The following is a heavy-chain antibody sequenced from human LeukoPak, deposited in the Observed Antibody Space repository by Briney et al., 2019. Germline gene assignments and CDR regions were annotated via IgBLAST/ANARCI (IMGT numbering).Heavy chain of an antibody. CDR2: IIPIFGTA. CDR3: ARFGSNYYDSSGYYHFDY. Sequence: GASVKVSCKASGYTFTGYYMHWVRQAPGQGLEWMGGIIPIFGTANYAQKFQGRVTITADESTSTAYMELSSLRSEDTAVYYCARFGSNYYDSSGYYHFDYWGQGTLVTVSS. CDR1: GYTFTGYY. J-gene: IGHJ4*02. D-gene: IGHD3-22*01. V-gene: IGHV1-69*13.